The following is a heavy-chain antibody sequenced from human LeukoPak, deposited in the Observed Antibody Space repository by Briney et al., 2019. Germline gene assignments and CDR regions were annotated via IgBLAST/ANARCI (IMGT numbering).Heavy chain of an antibody. J-gene: IGHJ3*02. CDR1: GGSISSYY. V-gene: IGHV4-59*01. CDR2: IYYSGST. CDR3: ARGGPPLLRYFGRLGGTGGFDI. Sequence: SETLSLTCTVSGGSISSYYWSWIRQPPGKGLEWIGYIYYSGSTNYNPSLKSRVTISVDMSKNHFSLKLSSVTAADTAVYYCARGGPPLLRYFGRLGGTGGFDIWGQGAMVTVSS. D-gene: IGHD3-9*01.